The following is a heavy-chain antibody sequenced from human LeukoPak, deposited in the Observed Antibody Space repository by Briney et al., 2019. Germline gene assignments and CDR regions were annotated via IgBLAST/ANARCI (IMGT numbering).Heavy chain of an antibody. Sequence: GGSLRLSCAASGFTFSSYWMHWVRQAPGKGLVWVSRINSDGNITNYADSVKGRFTISRDNAENTLYLQMNTLRADDTAIYYCAKDRTVGASYWYFDLWGRGTLVTVSS. CDR1: GFTFSSYW. CDR2: INSDGNIT. V-gene: IGHV3-74*01. J-gene: IGHJ2*01. D-gene: IGHD1-26*01. CDR3: AKDRTVGASYWYFDL.